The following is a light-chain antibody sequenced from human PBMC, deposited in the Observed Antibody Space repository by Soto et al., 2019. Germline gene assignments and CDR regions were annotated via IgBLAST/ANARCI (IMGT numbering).Light chain of an antibody. CDR1: QSVSTSY. V-gene: IGKV3-20*01. CDR3: QRYASSPPYT. CDR2: GAA. J-gene: IGKJ2*01. Sequence: EIVLTQSPGTLSLSAGERATLSCRASQSVSTSYLAWYQQKPGQAPRLLIYGAASRATGIPDRFSGSGSGTDFTLTISRLGPEDFGVYYCQRYASSPPYTFGQGTMVEIK.